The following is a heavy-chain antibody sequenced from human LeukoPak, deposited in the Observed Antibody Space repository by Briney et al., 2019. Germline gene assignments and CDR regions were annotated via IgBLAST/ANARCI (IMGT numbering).Heavy chain of an antibody. Sequence: GRSLRLSCAASGFTVSSNYMSWVRQAPGKGLEWVSVIYGGGNTYYADSVKGRFTISRDNSKDTLYLQMNSLRAEDTAMYYCARDLLGFDPWGQGTLVTVSS. CDR2: IYGGGNT. V-gene: IGHV3-53*01. CDR1: GFTVSSNY. CDR3: ARDLLGFDP. J-gene: IGHJ5*02.